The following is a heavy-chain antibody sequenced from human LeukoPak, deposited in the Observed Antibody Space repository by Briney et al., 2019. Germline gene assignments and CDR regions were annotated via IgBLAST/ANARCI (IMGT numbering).Heavy chain of an antibody. Sequence: GGSLRLSCEASGFTFSASWMYWVRQPPGKGMVWVSRMNLDGSVTSYADSVEGRFTIYRDNAKNTLYLQMDSVRADDTATYYCARDSHLSRLLDYWGQGTPVTVSS. J-gene: IGHJ4*02. V-gene: IGHV3-74*01. CDR1: GFTFSASW. CDR2: MNLDGSVT. CDR3: ARDSHLSRLLDY.